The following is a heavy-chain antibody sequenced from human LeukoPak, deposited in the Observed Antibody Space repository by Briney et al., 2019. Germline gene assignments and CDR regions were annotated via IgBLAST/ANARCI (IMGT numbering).Heavy chain of an antibody. CDR3: TRGGGGSFPHY. D-gene: IGHD2-21*01. J-gene: IGHJ4*02. Sequence: GGSLRLSCAASGFTVSSNFLSWVRQPPGKGLEWVSDIYSGGSTYYADSVKGRFIISRDNSKNTLYLQMNSLRAEDTAVYYCTRGGGGSFPHYWGQGTLVTVSS. CDR1: GFTVSSNF. V-gene: IGHV3-53*01. CDR2: IYSGGST.